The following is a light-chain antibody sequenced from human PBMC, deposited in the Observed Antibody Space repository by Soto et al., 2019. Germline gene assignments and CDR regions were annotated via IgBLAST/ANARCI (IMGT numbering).Light chain of an antibody. CDR3: QQRSTWPMT. V-gene: IGKV3-11*01. Sequence: EIVLTQSPATLSLSPGDRATLSCRANQSVGSSLAWIRQRPGQAHSLVIYDAFNRASGTPARFSGSGSGTDFTLTISSLESADFATYYCQQRSTWPMTFGQGTRLEI. CDR1: QSVGSS. CDR2: DAF. J-gene: IGKJ5*01.